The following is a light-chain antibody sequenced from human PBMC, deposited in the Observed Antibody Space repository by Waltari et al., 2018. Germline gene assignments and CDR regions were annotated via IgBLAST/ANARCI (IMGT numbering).Light chain of an antibody. V-gene: IGLV2-14*01. CDR2: DVS. CDR1: SSDFAVFNY. CDR3: SSYTSTWV. Sequence: QSALTQSASVSGSPGQSITISCTGTSSDFAVFNYVSWYQQHPGKAPQLMIYDVSKRPSGVSNRFPGSKSGNTASLTISGLQAEDEADYYCSSYTSTWVFGGGTKLTVL. J-gene: IGLJ3*02.